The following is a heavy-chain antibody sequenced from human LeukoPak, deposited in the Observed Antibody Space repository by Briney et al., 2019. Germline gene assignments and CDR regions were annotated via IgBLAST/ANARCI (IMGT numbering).Heavy chain of an antibody. V-gene: IGHV3-74*01. CDR3: ARTQSGWYFGF. J-gene: IGHJ4*02. D-gene: IGHD6-19*01. Sequence: GGSLRLSCIASGFTFRNAWMNWVRQAPGKGPVWVSRINTDGSITSYADSVKGRFTISRDNAKNTLYLQMNSLRAEDTAVYYCARTQSGWYFGFGGQGTLVTVSS. CDR1: GFTFRNAW. CDR2: INTDGSIT.